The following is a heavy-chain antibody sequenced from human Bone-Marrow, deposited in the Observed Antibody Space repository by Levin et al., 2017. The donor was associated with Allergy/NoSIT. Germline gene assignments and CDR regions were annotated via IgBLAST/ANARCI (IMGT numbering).Heavy chain of an antibody. CDR1: GFTFRSHS. CDR3: ARGLEYSGLP. J-gene: IGHJ5*02. Sequence: AGGSLRLSCAASGFTFRSHSMNWVRQAPGKGLEWVSYISTSSGTIYYAESVKGRFTISRDNARNSLYLQMNSLRVADTAVYYCARGLEYSGLPWGQGTLVTVSS. D-gene: IGHD5-12*01. V-gene: IGHV3-48*04. CDR2: ISTSSGTI.